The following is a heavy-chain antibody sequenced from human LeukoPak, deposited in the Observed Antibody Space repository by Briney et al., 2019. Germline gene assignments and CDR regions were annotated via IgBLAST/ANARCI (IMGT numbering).Heavy chain of an antibody. CDR2: IYSSGST. Sequence: PSETLSLTCTVSGCSINGYHWSWLRQPPGKGLEWIGYIYSSGSTEYKPSLKSRATISADTSKNQFSLKLTSVTAADTAIYYCARRNDFDIWGQGTMVTVSS. J-gene: IGHJ3*02. V-gene: IGHV4-4*08. CDR3: ARRNDFDI. CDR1: GCSINGYH.